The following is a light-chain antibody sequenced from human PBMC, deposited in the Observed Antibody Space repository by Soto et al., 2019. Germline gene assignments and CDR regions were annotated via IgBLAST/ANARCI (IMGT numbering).Light chain of an antibody. Sequence: QLTQSPSVLSAAVGDTVTITFRPSQALSNYLAWYQQKPGKAPDLLIYSASTLQSGVPSRFSGSGSETEFSLTIRALQPEDFATYYCQQLSRYPLTFGGGTNVDI. J-gene: IGKJ4*01. CDR3: QQLSRYPLT. V-gene: IGKV1-9*01. CDR1: QALSNY. CDR2: SAS.